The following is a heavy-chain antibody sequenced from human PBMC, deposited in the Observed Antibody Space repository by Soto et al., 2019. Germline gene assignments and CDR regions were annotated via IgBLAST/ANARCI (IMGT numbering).Heavy chain of an antibody. D-gene: IGHD1-1*01. CDR1: RFTFSYHA. CDR2: ISYDGDNK. J-gene: IGHJ6*02. V-gene: IGHV3-30-3*01. Sequence: QVQLVESGGGVVQPGRSLRLSCAASRFTFSYHALNWVRQAPGKGLEWVAVISYDGDNKYIAEAVKGRLTISRDNPKNTVSLQMNSLRTEDTAMYFCARGTTTSAFSVMDVWGQGTTVTVSS. CDR3: ARGTTTSAFSVMDV.